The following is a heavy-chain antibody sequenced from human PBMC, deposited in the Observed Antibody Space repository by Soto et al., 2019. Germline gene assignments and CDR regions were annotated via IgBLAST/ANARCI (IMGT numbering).Heavy chain of an antibody. J-gene: IGHJ5*02. CDR2: IYHSGST. CDR1: GGSISSGGYS. Sequence: SETLSLTCAVSGGSISSGGYSWSWIRQPPGKVLEWIVYIYHSGSTYYNPSLKSRVTISLDRSNNQFSLKLSSVTSADTDVYYSDRDSGWFDPWGQGTLVTVSS. CDR3: DRDSGWFDP. D-gene: IGHD3-10*01. V-gene: IGHV4-30-2*01.